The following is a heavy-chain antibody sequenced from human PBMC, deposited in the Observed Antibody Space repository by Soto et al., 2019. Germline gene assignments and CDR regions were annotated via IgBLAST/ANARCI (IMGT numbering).Heavy chain of an antibody. CDR3: AREIINVYGGNFKGDI. V-gene: IGHV4-4*02. CDR1: GGSISSSNW. J-gene: IGHJ3*02. Sequence: QVQLQESGPGLVKPSGTLSLTCAVSGGSISSSNWWSWVRQPPGKGLEWIGESYHSGSTNYNPSLRSRVTISVDKSKNQFSLKLSSVTAADTAVYYCAREIINVYGGNFKGDIWGQGTMVTVSS. CDR2: SYHSGST. D-gene: IGHD4-17*01.